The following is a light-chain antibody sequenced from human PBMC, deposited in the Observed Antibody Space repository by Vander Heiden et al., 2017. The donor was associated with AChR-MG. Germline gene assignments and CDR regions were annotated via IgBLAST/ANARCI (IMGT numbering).Light chain of an antibody. V-gene: IGLV2-14*01. CDR1: SSDVGGYNY. J-gene: IGLJ1*01. CDR3: SSYTSHGV. CDR2: DVS. Sequence: QSALTQPATLSGSLGQSITSSGTGTSSDVGGYNYVSWYQQRPGKAPKLMIYDVSNRPSGVSNRFSGSKSGNTASLTISGLQAEDEADYYCSSYTSHGVFGTGTKVTVL.